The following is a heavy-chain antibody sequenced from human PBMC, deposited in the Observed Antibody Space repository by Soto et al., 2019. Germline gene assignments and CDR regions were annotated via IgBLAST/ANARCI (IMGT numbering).Heavy chain of an antibody. Sequence: GESLKISCAASGFTFSDYYMSWIRQAPGKGLERVSYISSSGSTIYYADSVKGRFTISRDNAKNSLYLQMNSLRAEDTAVYYCARGYSGYDDAFDIWGQGTMVTVSS. V-gene: IGHV3-11*01. CDR2: ISSSGSTI. CDR1: GFTFSDYY. J-gene: IGHJ3*02. D-gene: IGHD5-12*01. CDR3: ARGYSGYDDAFDI.